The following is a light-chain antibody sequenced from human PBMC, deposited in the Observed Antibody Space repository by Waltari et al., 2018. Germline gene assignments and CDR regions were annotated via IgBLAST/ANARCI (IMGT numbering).Light chain of an antibody. CDR1: SNDVGLYNY. Sequence: QSALTQPASVSGSPGQSITIPCTGSSNDVGLYNYVPWYQQPPDKATKLIIYDVTKRPSGVSNRFSGSTSGDTASLTISGLQAEDEAHYYCNSYTSSDTYVLFGGGTKLTVL. V-gene: IGLV2-14*03. CDR3: NSYTSSDTYVL. CDR2: DVT. J-gene: IGLJ2*01.